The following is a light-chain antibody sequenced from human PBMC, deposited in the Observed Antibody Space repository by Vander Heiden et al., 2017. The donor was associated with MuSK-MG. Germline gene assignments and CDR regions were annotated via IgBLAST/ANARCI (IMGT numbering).Light chain of an antibody. CDR1: QSISSY. CDR2: AAS. Sequence: DIQMTQSPSSLSASVGDRVTITCRASQSISSYLNWYQQKPGKAPKLLIYAASSLQSGVPSRFSGSGSGTDFTLTISSLQPEDFATYYCQQSYSTCEEFTFGPGTKVDIK. J-gene: IGKJ3*01. CDR3: QQSYSTCEEFT. V-gene: IGKV1-39*01.